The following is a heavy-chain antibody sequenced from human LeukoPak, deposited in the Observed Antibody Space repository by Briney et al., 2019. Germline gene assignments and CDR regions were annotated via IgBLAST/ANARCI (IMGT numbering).Heavy chain of an antibody. Sequence: GWSLPLSLAGSGFTFNNSWMHWVRQAPGKGLVWVSRINSDGTRSYADSVKGRFTISRDNAKNTLFLQMNSLRVEDTAVYFCASPRSGDRGGYHDPCDIWGQETMVSVSS. D-gene: IGHD3-22*01. V-gene: IGHV3-74*01. J-gene: IGHJ3*02. CDR3: ASPRSGDRGGYHDPCDI. CDR2: INSDGTR. CDR1: GFTFNNSW.